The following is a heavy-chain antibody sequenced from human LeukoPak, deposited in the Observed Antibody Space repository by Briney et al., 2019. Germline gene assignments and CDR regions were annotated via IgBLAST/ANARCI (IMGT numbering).Heavy chain of an antibody. CDR3: AKYRSSGWYYGGSYFDY. Sequence: PGGSLRLSCAASGFTFSTYAVNWVRQAPGKGLEWVSTISGSGDSTYYADSVKGRFTISRDNSKNTLYLQMNSLRAEDTAVYYCAKYRSSGWYYGGSYFDYWGQGTLVTVSS. J-gene: IGHJ4*02. V-gene: IGHV3-23*01. CDR1: GFTFSTYA. D-gene: IGHD6-19*01. CDR2: ISGSGDST.